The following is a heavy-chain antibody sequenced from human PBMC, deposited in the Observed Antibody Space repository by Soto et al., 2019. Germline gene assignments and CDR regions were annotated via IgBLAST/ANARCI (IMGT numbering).Heavy chain of an antibody. D-gene: IGHD2-8*01. Sequence: PSETLSLTCTVSGASLSSISYYWGWIRQPPGKGLEWLGSIFFTGNTYYNPSLKSRVTISVDTSMNQFSLMLNSVTAADTAVYYCASRNGDCTNCGCKGFDPWGQGTLVTVSS. CDR2: IFFTGNT. V-gene: IGHV4-39*01. CDR1: GASLSSISYY. CDR3: ASRNGDCTNCGCKGFDP. J-gene: IGHJ5*02.